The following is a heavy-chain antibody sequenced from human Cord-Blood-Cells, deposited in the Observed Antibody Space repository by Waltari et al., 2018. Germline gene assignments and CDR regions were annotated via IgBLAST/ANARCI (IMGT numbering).Heavy chain of an antibody. J-gene: IGHJ6*02. CDR1: GYSISSGYY. Sequence: QVQLQESGPGLVKPSETLSLTCAVSGYSISSGYYWGCTRQPPGKGLEWIGSIYHSGSTYYNPSLKSRVTISVDTSKNQFSLKLSSVTAADTAVYYCARVPTGDRYYYYGMDVWGQGTTVTVSS. V-gene: IGHV4-38-2*01. D-gene: IGHD7-27*01. CDR2: IYHSGST. CDR3: ARVPTGDRYYYYGMDV.